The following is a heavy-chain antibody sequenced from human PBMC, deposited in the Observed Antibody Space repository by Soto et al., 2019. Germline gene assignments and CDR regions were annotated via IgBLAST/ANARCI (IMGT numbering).Heavy chain of an antibody. CDR2: ISYDGSNK. V-gene: IGHV3-30*18. Sequence: GGSLRLSCAASGFTFSSYGMHWVRQAPGKGLEWVAVISYDGSNKYYADSVKGRFTISRDNSKNTLYLQMNSLRAEDTAVFYCAKGEWLRWYYYYYMDVWGKGITVTVSS. CDR3: AKGEWLRWYYYYYMDV. CDR1: GFTFSSYG. D-gene: IGHD5-12*01. J-gene: IGHJ6*03.